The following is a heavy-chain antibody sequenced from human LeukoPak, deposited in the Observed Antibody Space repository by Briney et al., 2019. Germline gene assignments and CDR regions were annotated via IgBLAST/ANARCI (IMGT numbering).Heavy chain of an antibody. CDR2: ISGSDGST. Sequence: PGGSLRLSCAASGFTFSSYAMSWVRQAPGKGLEWVSAISGSDGSTYYADSVKGRFTISRDNSKNTLYLQMNSLRAEDTAVYYCAKDHSSSPLILIDYWGQGTLVTVSS. V-gene: IGHV3-23*01. J-gene: IGHJ4*02. CDR3: AKDHSSSPLILIDY. D-gene: IGHD6-13*01. CDR1: GFTFSSYA.